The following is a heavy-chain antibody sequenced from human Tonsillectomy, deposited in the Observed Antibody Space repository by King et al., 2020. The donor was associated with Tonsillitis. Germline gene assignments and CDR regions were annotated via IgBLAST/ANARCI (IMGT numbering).Heavy chain of an antibody. V-gene: IGHV3-23*04. Sequence: VQLVESGGGLVQPGGSLRLSCAASGFTFSSYVINWVRQGPGKGLEWGSGISSSGGDTYYADSVKGRFTISRDNSKNTLYLQMNSLRAEDTAVYFCAKDSFYDIMTGHGSFDIWGQGTIVTVSS. D-gene: IGHD3-9*01. CDR1: GFTFSSYV. CDR3: AKDSFYDIMTGHGSFDI. CDR2: ISSSGGDT. J-gene: IGHJ3*02.